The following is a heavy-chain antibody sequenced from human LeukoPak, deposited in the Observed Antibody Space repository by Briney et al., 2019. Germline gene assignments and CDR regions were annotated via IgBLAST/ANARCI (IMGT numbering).Heavy chain of an antibody. D-gene: IGHD2-15*01. J-gene: IGHJ5*02. V-gene: IGHV3-23*01. Sequence: GGPLRLSCVASGFTFSNYAMSWVRQAPGKGLELVSGIYGSDDKTVYGDAVKGRFTISRDNSKNTLYLQMNSLRADDTAVYYCAKTQGYYDAWGQGALVTVSS. CDR1: GFTFSNYA. CDR2: IYGSDDKT. CDR3: AKTQGYYDA.